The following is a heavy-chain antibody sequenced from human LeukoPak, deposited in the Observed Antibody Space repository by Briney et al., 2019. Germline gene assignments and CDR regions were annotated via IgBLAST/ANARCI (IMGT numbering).Heavy chain of an antibody. CDR1: GGSISSGFYY. V-gene: IGHV4-39*07. CDR2: IYYSGIT. CDR3: ARGGRIVGAISWFDY. Sequence: TSETLSLTCTVSGGSISSGFYYWAWIRQPPGKGLEWIGSIYYSGITYYNPSLKSPVTISVDTAKNQFSLKLNSVTAADTAVYYCARGGRIVGAISWFDYWGQGTLVTVSS. D-gene: IGHD1-26*01. J-gene: IGHJ4*02.